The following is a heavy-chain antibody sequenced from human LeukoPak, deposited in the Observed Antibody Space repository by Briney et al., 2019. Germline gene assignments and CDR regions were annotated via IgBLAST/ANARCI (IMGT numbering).Heavy chain of an antibody. J-gene: IGHJ4*01. CDR3: AKRVEGPINGCYPLDY. V-gene: IGHV3-30*18. CDR1: GSTFSSNA. Sequence: PGGSLRLSCAAFGSTFSSNAMPWVRKAPGKGLDGVAVISYVGSEQYYADSVKGRFTISRDNSKNTLYLQMNSLTTEDTAVYFCAKRVEGPINGCYPLDYWGQGTLVTVSS. D-gene: IGHD6-19*01. CDR2: ISYVGSEQ.